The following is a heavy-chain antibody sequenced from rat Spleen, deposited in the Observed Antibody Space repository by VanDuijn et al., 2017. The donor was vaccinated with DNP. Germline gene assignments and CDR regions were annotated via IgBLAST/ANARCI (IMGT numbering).Heavy chain of an antibody. J-gene: IGHJ1*01. D-gene: IGHD1-2*01. Sequence: QVQLKESGPGLVQPSQTLFLTCTVSGFSLTSYGVSWVRQAPGRGLEWIGAIYSGGSTTYNSALKSRLSISRDTSKSQVLLKMNSLQTEDTAMYFCVRWVTISAISYWNFDFWGPGTMVTVSS. CDR1: GFSLTSYG. CDR3: VRWVTISAISYWNFDF. CDR2: IYSGGST. V-gene: IGHV2-16*01.